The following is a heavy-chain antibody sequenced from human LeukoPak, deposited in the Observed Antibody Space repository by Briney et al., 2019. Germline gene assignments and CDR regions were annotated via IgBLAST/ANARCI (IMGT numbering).Heavy chain of an antibody. CDR1: GVSISSSMYS. CDR2: IYYSGST. CDR3: AISSSWYFHYYYYMDV. V-gene: IGHV4-39*07. Sequence: SETLSLTCTVSGVSISSSMYSGGWIRQPPGKGLEWIGSIYYSGSTYYNPSLKSRVTISVDTSKNQFSLKLSSVTAADTAVYYCAISSSWYFHYYYYMDVWGKGTTVTGSS. D-gene: IGHD6-13*01. J-gene: IGHJ6*03.